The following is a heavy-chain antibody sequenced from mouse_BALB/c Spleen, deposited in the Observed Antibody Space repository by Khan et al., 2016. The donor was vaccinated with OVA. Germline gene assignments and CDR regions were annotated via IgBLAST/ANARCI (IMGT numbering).Heavy chain of an antibody. D-gene: IGHD1-1*01. CDR2: VSTGGSYT. J-gene: IGHJ3*01. CDR1: GFTFSTYG. Sequence: EVQLVESGGDLVKPGGSLKLSCAASGFTFSTYGMSWVRQAPDKRLEWVATVSTGGSYTYYPDSVKGRFTISRDNAKNTLYLQMSGLRSEDTAMFYCTGLTYYYASGGFAYWGQGTLVTVSA. V-gene: IGHV5-6*01. CDR3: TGLTYYYASGGFAY.